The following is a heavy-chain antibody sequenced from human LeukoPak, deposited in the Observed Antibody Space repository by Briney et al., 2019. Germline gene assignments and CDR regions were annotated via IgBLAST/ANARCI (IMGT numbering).Heavy chain of an antibody. CDR2: ITGSGGST. Sequence: PGGSLRLSCAASGFSFSSYAMGWVRQAPGKGLEWVSAITGSGGSTYYADSVKGRFTISRDNSKNTLFLQMNSLRAEDTAVYYCAKCCKLSGYYLGGYDYWGQGTLVTVSS. CDR1: GFSFSSYA. D-gene: IGHD3-22*01. J-gene: IGHJ4*02. V-gene: IGHV3-23*01. CDR3: AKCCKLSGYYLGGYDY.